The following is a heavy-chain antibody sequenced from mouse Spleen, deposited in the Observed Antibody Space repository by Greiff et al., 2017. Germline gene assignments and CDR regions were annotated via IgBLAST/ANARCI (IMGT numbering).Heavy chain of an antibody. CDR1: GYTFTSYW. V-gene: IGHV1-87*01. CDR2: IYPGDGDT. D-gene: IGHD3-1*01. J-gene: IGHJ3*01. CDR3: ARSGPWFAY. Sequence: QVQLKQSGAELARPGASVKLSCKASGYTFTSYWMQWVKQRPGQGLEWIGAIYPGDGDTRYTQKFKGKATLTADKSSSTAYMQLSSLASEDSAVYYCARSGPWFAYWGQGTLVTVSA.